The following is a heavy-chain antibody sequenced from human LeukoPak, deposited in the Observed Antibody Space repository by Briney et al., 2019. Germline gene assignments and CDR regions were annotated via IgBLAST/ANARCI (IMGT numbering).Heavy chain of an antibody. J-gene: IGHJ4*02. CDR2: ISSNGDNT. D-gene: IGHD3-22*01. V-gene: IGHV3-64*04. Sequence: GGSLRLSCSASGFPFNTYAIHWVRQAPGKGLEYVAGISSNGDNTDFADSAKGRFTISRDNSKNTLYLQMNSLRAEDTAVYYCAEPEGGYYDIRPDWGQGTLVTVSS. CDR3: AEPEGGYYDIRPD. CDR1: GFPFNTYA.